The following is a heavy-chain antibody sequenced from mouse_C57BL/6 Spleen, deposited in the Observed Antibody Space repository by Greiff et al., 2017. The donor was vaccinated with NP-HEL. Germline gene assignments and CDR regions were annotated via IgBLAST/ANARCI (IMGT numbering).Heavy chain of an antibody. J-gene: IGHJ4*01. CDR2: ISSGGDYI. D-gene: IGHD2-4*01. Sequence: DVMLVESGEGLVKPGGSLKLSCAASGFTFSSYAMSWVRQTPEKRLEWVAYISSGGDYIYYADTVKGRFTISRDNARNTLYLQMSSLKSEDTAMYYCTREDDYDGDYDAMDYWGQGTSVTVSS. CDR3: TREDDYDGDYDAMDY. V-gene: IGHV5-9-1*02. CDR1: GFTFSSYA.